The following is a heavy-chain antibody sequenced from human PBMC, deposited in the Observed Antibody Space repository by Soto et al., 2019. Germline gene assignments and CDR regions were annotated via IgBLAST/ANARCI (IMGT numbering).Heavy chain of an antibody. CDR2: IIPIFGTA. CDR3: AREGRKNQLLYNWFDP. V-gene: IGHV1-69*13. J-gene: IGHJ5*02. Sequence: SVKVSCKASGGTFSSYAISWVRQAPGQGLEWMGGIIPIFGTANYAQKFQGRVTITADESTSTAYMELSSLRSEDTAVYYCAREGRKNQLLYNWFDPWGQGTLVTVSS. D-gene: IGHD2-2*02. CDR1: GGTFSSYA.